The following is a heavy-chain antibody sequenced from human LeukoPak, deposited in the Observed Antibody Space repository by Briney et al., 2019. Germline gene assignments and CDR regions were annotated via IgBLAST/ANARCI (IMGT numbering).Heavy chain of an antibody. D-gene: IGHD2-2*01. CDR1: GYTFTGHY. J-gene: IGHJ4*02. CDR3: ASLGYCSSSRGCPGGD. CDR2: IKPDSGGT. Sequence: ASVKVSCKASGYTFTGHYMHWVRQAPGQGLEWMGWIKPDSGGTSYAQKFQGRVTMTRDTSISTAYLELSSLRSDDAAVYYCASLGYCSSSRGCPGGDWGQGTLVTVSS. V-gene: IGHV1-2*02.